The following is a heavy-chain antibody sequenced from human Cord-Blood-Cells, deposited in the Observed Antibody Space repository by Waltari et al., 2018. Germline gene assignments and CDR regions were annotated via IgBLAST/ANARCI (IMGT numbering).Heavy chain of an antibody. Sequence: LQLQESGPGLVKPSETPSLTCTVSGGPLSSSSYYWGWFRQPPGKGREWIGSIYYSGSTYYNPSLKSRVTISVDTSKNQFSLKLSSVTAADTAVYYCARLGKGDWGQGTLVTVSS. CDR1: GGPLSSSSYY. CDR2: IYYSGST. V-gene: IGHV4-39*01. J-gene: IGHJ4*02. CDR3: ARLGKGD. D-gene: IGHD3-16*01.